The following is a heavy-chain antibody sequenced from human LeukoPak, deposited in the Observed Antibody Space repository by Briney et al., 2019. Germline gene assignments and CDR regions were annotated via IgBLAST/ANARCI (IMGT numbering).Heavy chain of an antibody. CDR2: TYTSGST. CDR3: ARDGPDYYDSSGFDY. D-gene: IGHD3-22*01. CDR1: GGSISSYY. J-gene: IGHJ4*02. Sequence: SETLSLTCTVSGGSISSYYWSWIRQPAGKGLEWIGRTYTSGSTNYNPSLKRRVTMSVDTSKNQFSLKLSSVTAADTAVYYCARDGPDYYDSSGFDYWGQGTLVTVSS. V-gene: IGHV4-4*07.